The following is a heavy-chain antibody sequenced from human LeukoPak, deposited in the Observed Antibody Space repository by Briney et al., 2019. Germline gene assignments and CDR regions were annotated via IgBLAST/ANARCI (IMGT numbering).Heavy chain of an antibody. Sequence: ASVKVSCKSSGYRFSDYPMHWLRQAPGQRLEWMGRINTNSGGTSYAQNFQGRVTMTRDTSISTTYMELSGLTSDDTAVYYCARGGSGSGYLYYLDSRGQVTLVSVSS. D-gene: IGHD3-10*01. V-gene: IGHV1-2*02. CDR1: GYRFSDYP. CDR2: INTNSGGT. J-gene: IGHJ4*02. CDR3: ARGGSGSGYLYYLDS.